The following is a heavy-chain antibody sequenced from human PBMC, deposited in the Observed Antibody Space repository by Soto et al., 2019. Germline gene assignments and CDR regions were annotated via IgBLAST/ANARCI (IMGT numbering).Heavy chain of an antibody. V-gene: IGHV3-7*04. Sequence: EVQLVESGGGLVQPGGSLRLSCAASGFTFSTYWMSWVRQAPGKGPEWVANIKEDGSEKYYVDSVKGRFTIYRDNAKNSLYLQMHGLRAEDTAVYYCAREWAVLKNSGMDVWGQGTTVTVSS. CDR1: GFTFSTYW. J-gene: IGHJ6*02. D-gene: IGHD3-10*01. CDR3: AREWAVLKNSGMDV. CDR2: IKEDGSEK.